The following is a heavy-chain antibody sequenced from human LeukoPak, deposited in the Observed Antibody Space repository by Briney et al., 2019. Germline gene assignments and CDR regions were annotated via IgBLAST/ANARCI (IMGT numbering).Heavy chain of an antibody. Sequence: PSETLSLTCTVSGGSISSYYWSWIRQPAGKGLEWIGRIYTSGSTNYNPSLKSRVTMSVDTSKNQFSLKLSSVTAADTAVYYCARGTNYYDSSGYFNWFDPWGQGTLVTVSS. D-gene: IGHD3-22*01. CDR3: ARGTNYYDSSGYFNWFDP. CDR2: IYTSGST. V-gene: IGHV4-4*07. J-gene: IGHJ5*02. CDR1: GGSISSYY.